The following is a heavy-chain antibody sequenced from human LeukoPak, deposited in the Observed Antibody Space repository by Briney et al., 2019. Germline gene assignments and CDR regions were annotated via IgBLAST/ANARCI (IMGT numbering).Heavy chain of an antibody. CDR3: ARDSEGFDSSSWYRTKYYYYYYYMDV. V-gene: IGHV1-69*05. J-gene: IGHJ6*03. CDR1: GGTFSSYV. CDR2: IIPIFGTA. D-gene: IGHD6-13*01. Sequence: ASVKVSCKASGGTFSSYVISWVRQAPGQGLEWMGGIIPIFGTANYAQKFQGRVTITTDESTSTAYMELSSLRSEDTAVYYCARDSEGFDSSSWYRTKYYYYYYYMDVWGKGTTVTVSS.